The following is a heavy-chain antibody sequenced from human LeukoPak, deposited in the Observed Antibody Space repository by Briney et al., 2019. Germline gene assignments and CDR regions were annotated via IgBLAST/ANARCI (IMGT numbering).Heavy chain of an antibody. CDR1: GFTFSSYS. CDR2: ISGSGGST. Sequence: GGSLRLSCAASGFTFSSYSMNWVRQAPGKGLEWVSAISGSGGSTYYADSVKGRFTISRDNSKNTLYLQMNSLRAEDTAVYYCAKNTYYDILTGYEFDYWGQGTLVTVSS. J-gene: IGHJ4*02. CDR3: AKNTYYDILTGYEFDY. D-gene: IGHD3-9*01. V-gene: IGHV3-23*01.